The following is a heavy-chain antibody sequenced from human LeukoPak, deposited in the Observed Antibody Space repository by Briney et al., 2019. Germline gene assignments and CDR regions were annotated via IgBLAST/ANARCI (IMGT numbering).Heavy chain of an antibody. Sequence: GASVKVSCKASGYTFTSYYMHWVRQAPGQGLEWMGGIIPIFGTANYAQKFQGRVTITADESTSTAYMELSSLRSEDTAVYYCAREVDCSSTSCYVDYWGQGTLVTVSS. V-gene: IGHV1-69*13. J-gene: IGHJ4*02. CDR1: GYTFTSYY. CDR2: IIPIFGTA. D-gene: IGHD2-2*01. CDR3: AREVDCSSTSCYVDY.